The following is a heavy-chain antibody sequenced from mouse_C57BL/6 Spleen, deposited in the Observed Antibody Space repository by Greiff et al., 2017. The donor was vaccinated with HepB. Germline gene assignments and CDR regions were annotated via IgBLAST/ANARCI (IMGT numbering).Heavy chain of an antibody. CDR3: ARGGGYSNYVNWYFDV. CDR2: ISDGGSYT. J-gene: IGHJ1*03. Sequence: EVQRVESGGGLVKPGGSLKLSCAASGFTFSSYAMSWVRQTPEKRLEWVATISDGGSYTYYPDNVKGRFTISRDNARNNLYLQMSHLKSEDTAMYYCARGGGYSNYVNWYFDVWGTGTTVTVSS. D-gene: IGHD2-5*01. V-gene: IGHV5-4*01. CDR1: GFTFSSYA.